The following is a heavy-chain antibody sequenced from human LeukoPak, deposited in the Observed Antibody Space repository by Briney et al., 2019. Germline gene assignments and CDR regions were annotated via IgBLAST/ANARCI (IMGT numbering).Heavy chain of an antibody. CDR2: IKTKTDGGTI. Sequence: GVSLRLPCAASGFTFSDAWMRWVRQAPGKGLEWVGRIKTKTDGGTIDYAAPVKGRFTISRDDSKNTLYLQMNSLKTEDTAVYYCTAPVRAVAGSGYEFDYWGQGTLVTVSS. D-gene: IGHD6-19*01. J-gene: IGHJ4*02. CDR1: GFTFSDAW. CDR3: TAPVRAVAGSGYEFDY. V-gene: IGHV3-15*01.